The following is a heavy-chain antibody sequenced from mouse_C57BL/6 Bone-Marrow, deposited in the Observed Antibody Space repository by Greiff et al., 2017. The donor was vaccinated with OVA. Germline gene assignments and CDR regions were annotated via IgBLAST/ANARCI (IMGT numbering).Heavy chain of an antibody. J-gene: IGHJ2*01. CDR1: GYTFTSYW. CDR2: IYPGNSDT. Sequence: VQLQQSGTVLARPGASVKMSCKTSGYTFTSYWMHWVKQRPGQGLEWMGDIYPGNSDTRYNQKFKGKGTLTAVTSASTAYSELTSLTNENSAVDYCTRGNWDGAYFAYWGQGTPLTVSS. CDR3: TRGNWDGAYFAY. V-gene: IGHV1-5*01. D-gene: IGHD4-1*01.